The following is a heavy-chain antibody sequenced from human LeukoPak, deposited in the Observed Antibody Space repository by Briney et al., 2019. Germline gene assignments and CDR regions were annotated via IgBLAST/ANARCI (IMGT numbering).Heavy chain of an antibody. CDR1: GFTFSNAW. CDR3: TVVNYGSGSYPLGY. V-gene: IGHV3-15*01. J-gene: IGHJ4*02. CDR2: IKSKTDGGTT. Sequence: PGGSLRLSCAASGFTFSNAWMSWVRQAPGKGLEWVGRIKSKTDGGTTDYAAPVQGRFTISRDDSKNTLSLQMNSLKAEDTAVYYCTVVNYGSGSYPLGYWGQGTLVTVSS. D-gene: IGHD3-10*01.